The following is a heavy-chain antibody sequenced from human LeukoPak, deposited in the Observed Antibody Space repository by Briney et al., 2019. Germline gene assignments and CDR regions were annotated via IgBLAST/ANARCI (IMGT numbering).Heavy chain of an antibody. Sequence: GASVKVSCKASGYTFTGYYMRWVRQAPGQGLEWMGWISPNSGGTNYAQKFQGRVTMTRDTSISTAYMELSRLRSDDTAMYYCARAVSGSYLSFDYWGQGTLVTVSS. CDR3: ARAVSGSYLSFDY. D-gene: IGHD1-26*01. J-gene: IGHJ4*02. V-gene: IGHV1-2*02. CDR2: ISPNSGGT. CDR1: GYTFTGYY.